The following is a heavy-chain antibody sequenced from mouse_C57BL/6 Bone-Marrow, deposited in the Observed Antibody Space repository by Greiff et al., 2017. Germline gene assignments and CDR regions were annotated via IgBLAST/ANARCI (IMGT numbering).Heavy chain of an antibody. V-gene: IGHV1-19*01. CDR3: AKEAYGYGGFAY. D-gene: IGHD2-2*01. CDR2: INPYNGGT. Sequence: EVQLQQSGPVLVKPGASVKMSCKASGYTFTDYYMNWVKQSHGKSLEWIGVINPYNGGTSYNQKFKGKATLTVDKSSSTAYMELNSLTSEDSAVYYCAKEAYGYGGFAYWGQGTLVTVSA. J-gene: IGHJ3*01. CDR1: GYTFTDYY.